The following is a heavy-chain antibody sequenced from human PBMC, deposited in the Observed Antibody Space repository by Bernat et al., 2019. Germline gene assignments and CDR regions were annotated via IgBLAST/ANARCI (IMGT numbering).Heavy chain of an antibody. CDR3: ARDTRDSTLRSYWYFDL. Sequence: EVQLVESGGGLVQPGGSLRLSCAASGFTFSSYWMHWVRQAPGKGLVWVSRINSDGSSTSYADSVKGRFTISRDNAKNMLYLQMNSLRAEDTAVYYCARDTRDSTLRSYWYFDLWGRGTLVTVSS. V-gene: IGHV3-74*01. CDR2: INSDGSST. CDR1: GFTFSSYW. J-gene: IGHJ2*01. D-gene: IGHD6-13*01.